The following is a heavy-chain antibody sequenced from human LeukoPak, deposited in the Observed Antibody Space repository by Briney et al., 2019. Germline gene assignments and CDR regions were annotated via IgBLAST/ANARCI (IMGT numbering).Heavy chain of an antibody. CDR3: AWDYYCSGSYAFDY. CDR1: GGSISSYY. V-gene: IGHV4-59*01. J-gene: IGHJ4*01. CDR2: IYYSGST. D-gene: IGHD3-10*01. Sequence: SETLSLTCTVSGGSISSYYWSWIRQPPGKGLEWIGYIYYSGSTIYNPSLKSRVTISVKTPKNQFPLKLSSVPRADQPVYYCAWDYYCSGSYAFDYWGQGTLVTVSS.